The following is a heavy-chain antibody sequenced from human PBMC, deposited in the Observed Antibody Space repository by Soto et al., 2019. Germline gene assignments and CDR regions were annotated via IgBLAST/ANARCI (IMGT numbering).Heavy chain of an antibody. CDR1: GFTFTSSA. Sequence: ASVKVSCKASGFTFTSSAMQWVRQARGQRLEWIGWIVVGSGNTNYARKFQERVTITRDMSTSTAYMELSSLRSEDTAVYYCAAEYPMVRGVPDAFDIWGQGTMVTVSS. D-gene: IGHD3-10*01. CDR3: AAEYPMVRGVPDAFDI. CDR2: IVVGSGNT. J-gene: IGHJ3*02. V-gene: IGHV1-58*02.